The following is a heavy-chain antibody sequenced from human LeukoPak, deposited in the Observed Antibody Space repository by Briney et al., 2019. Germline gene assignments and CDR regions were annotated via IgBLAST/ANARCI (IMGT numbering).Heavy chain of an antibody. V-gene: IGHV1-46*01. D-gene: IGHD6-13*01. CDR3: ARALGGTAAGRTTYFDY. Sequence: ASVKVSCKASGYTFTSYYMHWVRQAPGQGLEWMGIINPGGGSTSYAQKFQGRVTMTRDTSTSTVYMELSSLRSEDTAVYYCARALGGTAAGRTTYFDYWGQGTLVTVSS. CDR2: INPGGGST. CDR1: GYTFTSYY. J-gene: IGHJ4*02.